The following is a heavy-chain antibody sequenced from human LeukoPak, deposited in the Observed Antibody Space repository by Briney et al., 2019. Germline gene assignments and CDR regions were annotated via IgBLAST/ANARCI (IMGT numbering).Heavy chain of an antibody. Sequence: GGSLRLSCAASGFTFRSYGMHWVRQAPGKGLEWVALISYDGSNKYYADSVKGRFTISRDNSKNTLYLQMNSLRAEDTAVYYCAEVMEMATFFDYWGQGTLVTVSS. D-gene: IGHD5-24*01. CDR2: ISYDGSNK. CDR3: AEVMEMATFFDY. CDR1: GFTFRSYG. J-gene: IGHJ4*02. V-gene: IGHV3-30*18.